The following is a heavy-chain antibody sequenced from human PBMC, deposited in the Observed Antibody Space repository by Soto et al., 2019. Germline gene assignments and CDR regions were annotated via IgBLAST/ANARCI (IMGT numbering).Heavy chain of an antibody. CDR2: IKQDGSEK. V-gene: IGHV3-7*01. D-gene: IGHD2-15*01. CDR3: ARDRGYCSGGSCYSDAFDI. Sequence: EVQLVESGGGLVQPGGSLRLSCAASGFTFSSDWMSWVRQAPGKGLAWVANIKQDGSEKYYVDSVKGRFTISRDNAKNSQYLQMNSLRAEDTAVYYCARDRGYCSGGSCYSDAFDIWGQGTMVTVSS. CDR1: GFTFSSDW. J-gene: IGHJ3*02.